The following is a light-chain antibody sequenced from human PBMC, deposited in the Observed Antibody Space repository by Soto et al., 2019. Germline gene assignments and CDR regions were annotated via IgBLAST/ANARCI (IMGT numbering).Light chain of an antibody. J-gene: IGKJ5*01. CDR1: QSISSY. Sequence: DRQMTQSPSSLSASVGDRVTITCPASQSISSYLNWYQQKPGKAPKLLIYAASSLQSGVPSRFSGSGSGTDFTLTISCLQPEDFATYYCQQSYSAAITFGQGTRLEIK. CDR2: AAS. CDR3: QQSYSAAIT. V-gene: IGKV1-39*01.